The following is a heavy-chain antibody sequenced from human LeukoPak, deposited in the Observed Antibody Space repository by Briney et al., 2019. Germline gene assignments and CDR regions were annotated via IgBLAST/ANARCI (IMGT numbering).Heavy chain of an antibody. Sequence: GGSLRLSCAASGFTFSSYAMSWVRQAPGKGLEWVSAISGGGGSTYYADSVKGRFTISRDNSKNTLYLQMNSLRAEDTAVYYCAKVVMVRGVFDYWGQGTLVTVSS. CDR3: AKVVMVRGVFDY. V-gene: IGHV3-23*01. J-gene: IGHJ4*02. CDR2: ISGGGGST. CDR1: GFTFSSYA. D-gene: IGHD3-10*01.